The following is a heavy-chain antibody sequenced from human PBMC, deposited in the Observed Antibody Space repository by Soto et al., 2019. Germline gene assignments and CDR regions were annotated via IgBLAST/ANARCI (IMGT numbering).Heavy chain of an antibody. D-gene: IGHD3-16*01. J-gene: IGHJ5*02. Sequence: FQGRVTITRDTSASTAYMELSSLRSEDTAVYYCATSDLGELWGWCDPWGQGTLVTVSS. CDR3: ATSDLGELWGWCDP. V-gene: IGHV1-3*01.